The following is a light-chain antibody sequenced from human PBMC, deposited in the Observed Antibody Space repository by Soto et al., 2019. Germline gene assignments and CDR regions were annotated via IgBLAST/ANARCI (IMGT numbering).Light chain of an antibody. CDR2: GAS. CDR1: QSVSSIY. CDR3: QQYGRSRWT. J-gene: IGKJ1*01. V-gene: IGKV3-20*01. Sequence: EIVLTQSPGTLSLSPGERATLSCRASQSVSSIYLAWYQQKPGQAPRLLIYGASSRATGIPDRFSGSGSGTDFTITISRLEPEDFAVYYCQQYGRSRWTFGQGTNVEI.